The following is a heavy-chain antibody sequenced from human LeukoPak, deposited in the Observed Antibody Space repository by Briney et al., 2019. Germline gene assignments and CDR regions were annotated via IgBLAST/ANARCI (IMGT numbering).Heavy chain of an antibody. D-gene: IGHD6-13*01. CDR1: GYSFIDYY. CDR3: ARIGISARGTNFHH. V-gene: IGHV1-2*02. Sequence: ASVTVSCMPSGYSFIDYYIHWVRQAPGQGLEWMGWINSKSADTNYAQTFQCRVTMTRDTSISSAYMELSRLRSDDTALYYCARIGISARGTNFHHWGQGTLVTVSS. J-gene: IGHJ1*01. CDR2: INSKSADT.